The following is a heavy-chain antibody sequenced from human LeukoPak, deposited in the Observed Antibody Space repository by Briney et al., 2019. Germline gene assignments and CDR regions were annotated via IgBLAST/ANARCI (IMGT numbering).Heavy chain of an antibody. Sequence: SETLSLTCAVYGGSFSGYYWSWIRQPPGKGLEWIGEINHSGSTNYNPSLKSRVTISVDTSKNQFSLNLSSVTAADTAVYYCARGATLAVVGEAGDYWGQGTLVTVSS. CDR1: GGSFSGYY. V-gene: IGHV4-34*01. CDR3: ARGATLAVVGEAGDY. J-gene: IGHJ4*02. CDR2: INHSGST. D-gene: IGHD3-10*01.